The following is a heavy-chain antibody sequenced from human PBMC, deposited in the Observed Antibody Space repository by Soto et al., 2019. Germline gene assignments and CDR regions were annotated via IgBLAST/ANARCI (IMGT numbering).Heavy chain of an antibody. CDR3: ARVVVVIPPGYYYALDV. CDR1: GFTFSSFH. D-gene: IGHD3-22*01. J-gene: IGHJ6*02. Sequence: SLRLSCAASGFTFSSFHMNWVRQAPGRGLEWVAYITSGSDTIYYSGSVKGRFTISRDNGKNSLFLQMNSLRDEDTAVYYCARVVVVIPPGYYYALDVWGQGTTVTVSS. CDR2: ITSGSDTI. V-gene: IGHV3-48*02.